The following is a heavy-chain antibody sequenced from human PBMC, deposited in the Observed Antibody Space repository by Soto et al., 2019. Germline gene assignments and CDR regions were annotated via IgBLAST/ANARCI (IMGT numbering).Heavy chain of an antibody. CDR3: ARMNGSGSYYNPSYYYYYGMDV. CDR2: IYPGDSDT. D-gene: IGHD3-10*01. J-gene: IGHJ6*02. CDR1: GYKVSTWHNFTSYW. Sequence: GESLKISCMGSGYKVSTWHNFTSYWIAWVRQMPGEGLEWMGIIYPGDSDTRYSPSFQGQVTISADKSINSVYLQWSSLKASDTATYYCARMNGSGSYYNPSYYYYYGMDVWGQGTTVTVSS. V-gene: IGHV5-51*01.